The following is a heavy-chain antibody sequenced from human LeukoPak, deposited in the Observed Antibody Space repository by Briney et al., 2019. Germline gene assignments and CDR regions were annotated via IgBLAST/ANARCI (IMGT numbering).Heavy chain of an antibody. CDR2: INPSGGST. J-gene: IGHJ6*03. Sequence: GASVKVSCKASGYTFTGYYMHWVRQAPGQGLEWMGIINPSGGSTSYAQKFQGRVTMTRDTSTSTVYMELSSLRSEDTAVYYCARVGYGSGFFYYYYYMDVWGKGTTVTISS. D-gene: IGHD3-10*01. CDR3: ARVGYGSGFFYYYYYMDV. V-gene: IGHV1-46*01. CDR1: GYTFTGYY.